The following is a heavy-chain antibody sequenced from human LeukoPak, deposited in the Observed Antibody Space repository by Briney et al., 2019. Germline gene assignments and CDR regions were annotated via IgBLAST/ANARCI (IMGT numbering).Heavy chain of an antibody. J-gene: IGHJ6*02. CDR2: INHSGST. CDR1: GGSFSGYY. D-gene: IGHD5-18*01. Sequence: SETLSLTCAVYGGSFSGYYWSWIRQPPGKGLEWIGEINHSGSTNYNPSLKSRVTISVDTSKNQFSLKLSSVTAADTAVYYCARAPDTAMGPGYYYGMDVWGQGTTVTVSS. V-gene: IGHV4-34*09. CDR3: ARAPDTAMGPGYYYGMDV.